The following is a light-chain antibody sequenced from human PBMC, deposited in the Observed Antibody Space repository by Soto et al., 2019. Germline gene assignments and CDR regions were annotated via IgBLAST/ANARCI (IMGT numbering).Light chain of an antibody. CDR1: QSISSW. CDR2: KAS. CDR3: QQYDTYST. Sequence: DIQMTQSPSTLSASVGDRVTITCRASQSISSWLAWYQQKPGKAPNLLIYKASSLETRVPSRFSGGGSGTEFNLTISSLQPDDFATYYCQQYDTYSTFGQGTKVEIK. V-gene: IGKV1-5*03. J-gene: IGKJ1*01.